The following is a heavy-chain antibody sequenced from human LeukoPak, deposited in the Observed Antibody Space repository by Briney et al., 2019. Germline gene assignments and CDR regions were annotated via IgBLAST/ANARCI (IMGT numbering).Heavy chain of an antibody. Sequence: ASVKVSCKASGYTFTSYYMHWVRQAPGQGLEWMGIINPSGGSTSYAQKFQGRVTMTRDTSTSTVYMDLSSLRSEDTAVYYCARDRVMVRGANRFDYWGQGTLVTVSS. CDR3: ARDRVMVRGANRFDY. D-gene: IGHD3-10*01. CDR1: GYTFTSYY. CDR2: INPSGGST. J-gene: IGHJ4*02. V-gene: IGHV1-46*01.